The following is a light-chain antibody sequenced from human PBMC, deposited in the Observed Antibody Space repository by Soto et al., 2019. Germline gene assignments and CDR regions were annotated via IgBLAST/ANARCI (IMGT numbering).Light chain of an antibody. CDR2: AAS. J-gene: IGKJ2*01. Sequence: EIVLTQSPGTLSVTPGERVTLSCRASQTISSSTLAWFRQRPGQAPRLLIYAASTRATGIPDRFIGSGSGTDFTLTISRLEPEDFAVFYCHQYGTSPYTFGQGIRLEIK. CDR3: HQYGTSPYT. V-gene: IGKV3-20*01. CDR1: QTISSST.